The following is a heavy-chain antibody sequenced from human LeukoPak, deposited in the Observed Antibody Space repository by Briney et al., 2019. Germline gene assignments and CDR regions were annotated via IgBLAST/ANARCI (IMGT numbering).Heavy chain of an antibody. CDR2: INNSGST. Sequence: SETLSLTCAVYGGSFSGYYWSWIRQPPGKGLEWIGEINNSGSTHYKPSLKSRVTISVDTSKNQFSLKLSSVTAADTAVYYCARALGYCSSTSCYGVYFDYWGQGTLVTVSS. D-gene: IGHD2-2*01. V-gene: IGHV4-34*01. CDR3: ARALGYCSSTSCYGVYFDY. CDR1: GGSFSGYY. J-gene: IGHJ4*02.